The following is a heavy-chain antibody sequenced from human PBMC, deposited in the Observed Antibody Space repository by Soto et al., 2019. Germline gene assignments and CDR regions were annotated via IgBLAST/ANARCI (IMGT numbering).Heavy chain of an antibody. D-gene: IGHD6-13*01. CDR2: ISFDGSNK. Sequence: QVQLVESGGGVVQPGRSLRLSCAASGFTFSSYGMHWVRQAPGKGLEWVAVISFDGSNKYYADSVKGRFTISRDNSKNTLYLQMNSLSAEDTAVYYCAKEGVEAAAGSVSRNYYYYGMDVWGQGTTVTVSS. J-gene: IGHJ6*02. CDR1: GFTFSSYG. V-gene: IGHV3-30*18. CDR3: AKEGVEAAAGSVSRNYYYYGMDV.